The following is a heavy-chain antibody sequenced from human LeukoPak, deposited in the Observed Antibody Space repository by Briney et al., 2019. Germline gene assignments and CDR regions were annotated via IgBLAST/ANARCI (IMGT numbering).Heavy chain of an antibody. Sequence: SETLSLTCTVSGGSISSSYWSWIRQPPGKGLEWIGYIYYSGSTNYNPSLKSRVTISVDTSKNQFSLKLSSVTAADTAVYYCAREPEITIFGAYFDYWGQGTLVTVSS. CDR1: GGSISSSY. V-gene: IGHV4-59*01. CDR3: AREPEITIFGAYFDY. D-gene: IGHD3-3*01. J-gene: IGHJ4*02. CDR2: IYYSGST.